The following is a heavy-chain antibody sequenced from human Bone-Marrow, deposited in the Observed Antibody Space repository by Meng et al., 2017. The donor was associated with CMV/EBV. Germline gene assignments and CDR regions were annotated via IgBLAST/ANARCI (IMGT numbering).Heavy chain of an antibody. Sequence: ASVKVSCKASGYTFTNYYMYWVRQAPGQGLEWMGWINPNSGGTNYAQKFQGRVTMTRDTSISTAYMELSRLRFDDTAVYYCARDQVYYDFWSGVTPRWFMDVWGQGTTVTVSS. V-gene: IGHV1-2*02. D-gene: IGHD3-3*01. CDR2: INPNSGGT. CDR3: ARDQVYYDFWSGVTPRWFMDV. J-gene: IGHJ6*02. CDR1: GYTFTNYY.